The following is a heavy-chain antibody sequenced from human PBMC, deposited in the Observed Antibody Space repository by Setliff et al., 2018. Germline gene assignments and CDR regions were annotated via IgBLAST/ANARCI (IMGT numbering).Heavy chain of an antibody. J-gene: IGHJ5*02. Sequence: SLTCSVSGASISTTYYYWDWIRQSPEKGLEWIGTIYQNGITYYNPSVKSRVTISVDKSKNQFSLGLRSVTAADTAVYYCATDGPVLNGDYISWGQGTLVTVSS. CDR2: IYQNGIT. D-gene: IGHD3-10*01. V-gene: IGHV4-39*07. CDR3: ATDGPVLNGDYIS. CDR1: GASISTTYYY.